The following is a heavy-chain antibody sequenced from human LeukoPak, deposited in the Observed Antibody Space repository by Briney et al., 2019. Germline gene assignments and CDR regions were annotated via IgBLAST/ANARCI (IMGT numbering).Heavy chain of an antibody. V-gene: IGHV3-66*01. CDR3: ARDAYYDSSGYYRPGGAFDI. Sequence: GGSLRLSCAASGFTFSRYAMNWVRQAPGKGLEWVSVIYSGGSTYYADSVKGRFTISRDNSKNTLYLQMNSLRAEDTAVYYCARDAYYDSSGYYRPGGAFDIWGQGTMVTVSS. CDR1: GFTFSRYA. J-gene: IGHJ3*02. CDR2: IYSGGST. D-gene: IGHD3-22*01.